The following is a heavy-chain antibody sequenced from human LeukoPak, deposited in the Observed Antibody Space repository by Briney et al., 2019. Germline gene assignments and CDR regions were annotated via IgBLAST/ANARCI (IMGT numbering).Heavy chain of an antibody. CDR1: GGTFSSYA. V-gene: IGHV1-69*04. CDR2: IIPILGIA. Sequence: SVKVSCKASGGTFSSYAISWVRQAPGQGLEWMGRIIPILGIANYAQKFQGRVTITADKSTSTAYMELSSLRSEDTAVYYCARDPETEPYYYYYGMDVWGQGTTVTVPS. D-gene: IGHD1-14*01. J-gene: IGHJ6*02. CDR3: ARDPETEPYYYYYGMDV.